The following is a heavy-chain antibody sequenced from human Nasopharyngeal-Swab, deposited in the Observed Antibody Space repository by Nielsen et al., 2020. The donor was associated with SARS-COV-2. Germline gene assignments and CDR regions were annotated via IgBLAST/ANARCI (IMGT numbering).Heavy chain of an antibody. CDR2: IYYSGST. V-gene: IGHV4-61*01. CDR3: ARGDGGSSWYGGPYFDY. CDR1: GGSVSSGSYY. J-gene: IGHJ4*02. Sequence: SETLSLTCTVSGGSVSSGSYYWSWIRQPPGKGLEWIGYIYYSGSTNYNPSLKSRVTISVDTSKNQFSLKLSSVTAADTAVYYCARGDGGSSWYGGPYFDYWGQGTLVTVSS. D-gene: IGHD6-13*01.